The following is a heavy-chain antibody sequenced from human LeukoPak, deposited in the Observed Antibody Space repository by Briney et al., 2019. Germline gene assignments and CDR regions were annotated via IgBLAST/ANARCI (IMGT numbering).Heavy chain of an antibody. CDR3: ARVAGLVGATPFDY. J-gene: IGHJ4*02. Sequence: ASVKVSCKASGYTFTGYYMHWVRQAPGQGLEWRGWINPNSGGTNYAQKFQGRVTMTRDASISTAYMELSRLRSDDTAVYYCARVAGLVGATPFDYWGQGTLVTVSS. CDR1: GYTFTGYY. CDR2: INPNSGGT. D-gene: IGHD1-26*01. V-gene: IGHV1-2*02.